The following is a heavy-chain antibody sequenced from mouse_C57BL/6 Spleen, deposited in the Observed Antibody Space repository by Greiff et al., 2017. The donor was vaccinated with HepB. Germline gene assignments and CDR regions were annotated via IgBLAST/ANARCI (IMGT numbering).Heavy chain of an antibody. D-gene: IGHD1-1*01. CDR3: ARDPFTTVGGAMDY. Sequence: DVKLVESGGGLVKPGGSLKLSCAASGFTFSSYAMSWVRQTPEKRLEWVATISDGGSYTYYPDNVKGRFTISRDNAKNNLYLQMRHLKSEDTAMYYCARDPFTTVGGAMDYWGQGTSVTVSS. CDR2: ISDGGSYT. CDR1: GFTFSSYA. J-gene: IGHJ4*01. V-gene: IGHV5-4*01.